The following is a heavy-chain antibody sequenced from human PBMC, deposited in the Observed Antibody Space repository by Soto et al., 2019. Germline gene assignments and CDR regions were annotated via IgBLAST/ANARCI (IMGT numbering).Heavy chain of an antibody. D-gene: IGHD2-2*01. V-gene: IGHV4-31*03. J-gene: IGHJ5*02. CDR1: GASISSGGYY. CDR3: ARIVPAARGINSFDP. Sequence: QVQLQESGPGLVKPSEILSLTCTVSGASISSGGYYWSWIRQHPGKGLEWIGYIYYRGDTDYNPSLESRLTISVDTTKNQFSLKLSSVTTADTAVYYCARIVPAARGINSFDPWGQGILVTVSS. CDR2: IYYRGDT.